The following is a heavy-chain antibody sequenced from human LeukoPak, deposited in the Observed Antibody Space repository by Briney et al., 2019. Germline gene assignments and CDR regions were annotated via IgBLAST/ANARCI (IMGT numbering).Heavy chain of an antibody. CDR2: LTDSGGAT. V-gene: IGHV3-23*01. Sequence: PTGGSLRLSCAVSGFTFSHYAMSWVRQAPGTGLEWVGSLTDSGGATYYADSVKGRLTISRDNSNSTLYLHISGLRDEDTAVYYCARGYSHSSGGWLDPWGQGTLVTVSS. D-gene: IGHD5-12*01. CDR3: ARGYSHSSGGWLDP. CDR1: GFTFSHYA. J-gene: IGHJ5*02.